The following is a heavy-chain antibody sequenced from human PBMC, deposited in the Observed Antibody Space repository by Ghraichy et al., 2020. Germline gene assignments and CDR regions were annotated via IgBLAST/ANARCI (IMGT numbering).Heavy chain of an antibody. CDR1: GYTFTSYG. V-gene: IGHV1-18*01. CDR3: ARDIRAPTERYYDSSGSGDY. D-gene: IGHD3-22*01. CDR2: ISAYNGNT. J-gene: IGHJ4*02. Sequence: ASVKVSCKASGYTFTSYGISWVRQAPGQGLEWMGWISAYNGNTNYAQKLQGRVTMTTDTSTSTAYMELRSLRSDDTAVYYCARDIRAPTERYYDSSGSGDYWGQGTLVTVSS.